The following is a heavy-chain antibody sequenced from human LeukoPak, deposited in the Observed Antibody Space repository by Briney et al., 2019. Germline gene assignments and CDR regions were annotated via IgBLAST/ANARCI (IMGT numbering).Heavy chain of an antibody. CDR2: IIPILGIA. Sequence: SVKVSCKASGGSFSSYAISWVRQAPGQGLEWMGRIIPILGIANYAQKFQGRVTITADKSTSTAYMELSSLRSEDTAVYYCARGVDGGNSDWFDPWGQGTLVTVSS. CDR3: ARGVDGGNSDWFDP. D-gene: IGHD4-23*01. CDR1: GGSFSSYA. V-gene: IGHV1-69*04. J-gene: IGHJ5*02.